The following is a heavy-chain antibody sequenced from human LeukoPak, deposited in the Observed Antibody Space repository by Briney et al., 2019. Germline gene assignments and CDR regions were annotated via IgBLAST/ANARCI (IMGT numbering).Heavy chain of an antibody. J-gene: IGHJ4*02. CDR3: ARYGGHFDY. V-gene: IGHV4-34*01. Sequence: SETLSLTCAVYGGSFSGYYWSWIRQPPGKGLEWIGEINHSGSTNYNPSLKSRVTISVDKSKNQFSLKLSSVTAADTAVYYCARYGGHFDYWGQGTLVTVSS. CDR1: GGSFSGYY. CDR2: INHSGST. D-gene: IGHD4-23*01.